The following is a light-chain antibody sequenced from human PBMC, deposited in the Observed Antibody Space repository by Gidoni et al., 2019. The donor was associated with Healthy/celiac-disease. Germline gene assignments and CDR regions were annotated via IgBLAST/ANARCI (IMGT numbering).Light chain of an antibody. J-gene: IGLJ3*02. CDR3: VLYMGSGIWV. CDR2: STN. V-gene: IGLV8-61*01. Sequence: QTVVTKEPSFSVSPGGTVTLTCGLSSGSVSTSSYPSWYQQTPGQAPRTLIYSTNTRSSGVPDRFSGSILGNKAALTITGAQADDESDYYCVLYMGSGIWVFGGGTKLTVL. CDR1: SGSVSTSSY.